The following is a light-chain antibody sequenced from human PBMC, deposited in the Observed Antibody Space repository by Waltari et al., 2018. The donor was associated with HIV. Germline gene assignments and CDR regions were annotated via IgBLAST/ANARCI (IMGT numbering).Light chain of an antibody. CDR1: QGLSSY. Sequence: DIQLTQSPSFLSASVGDRVTITCRASQGLSSYLAWYQQKPGKAPKLLIYAASTLQSWVPSRFSGSGSGTEFTLTISSLQPEDFATYYCQQLNSYPYTFGQGTKLEIK. CDR3: QQLNSYPYT. CDR2: AAS. V-gene: IGKV1-9*01. J-gene: IGKJ2*01.